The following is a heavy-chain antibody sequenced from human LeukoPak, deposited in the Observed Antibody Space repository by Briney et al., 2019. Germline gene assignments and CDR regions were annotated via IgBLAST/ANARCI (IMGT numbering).Heavy chain of an antibody. V-gene: IGHV3-48*03. CDR1: GFTFSSYE. D-gene: IGHD2-8*01. Sequence: GGSLRLSCAASGFTFSSYEMNWVRQAPGKGLEWVSYISSSGSTIYYADSVKGRFSISRDSSKNILYLQMNSLRAEDTAVYYCAKDRCSNGVGCYYYYMDVWGKGTTVTISS. J-gene: IGHJ6*03. CDR2: ISSSGSTI. CDR3: AKDRCSNGVGCYYYYMDV.